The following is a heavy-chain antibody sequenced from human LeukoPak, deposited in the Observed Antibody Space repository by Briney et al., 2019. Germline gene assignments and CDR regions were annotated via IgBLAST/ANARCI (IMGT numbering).Heavy chain of an antibody. J-gene: IGHJ4*02. Sequence: SQTLSLTCVVSGGSVSRGSYYWNWIRQPAGKGLEWMGRIYNSGSANYNPSLKSRVTISADMSRNQLSLLLTSVTAADTAVYYCARQTFGVLYFDSWGLGTLVIVSS. CDR3: ARQTFGVLYFDS. CDR2: IYNSGSA. D-gene: IGHD3-10*01. CDR1: GGSVSRGSYY. V-gene: IGHV4-61*02.